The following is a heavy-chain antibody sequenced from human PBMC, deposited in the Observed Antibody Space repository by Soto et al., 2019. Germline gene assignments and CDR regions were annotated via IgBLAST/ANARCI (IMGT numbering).Heavy chain of an antibody. CDR3: ARDRIAAAGTPPDY. Sequence: QVQLVESGGGVVQPGRSLRLSCAASGFTFSSYGMHWVRQAPGKGLAWVAVIWSDGSNKYYADSVKGRFTISRDNSKNPLYLQMNSLIAEDTAVYYCARDRIAAAGTPPDYWGQGTLVTVSS. J-gene: IGHJ4*02. CDR1: GFTFSSYG. D-gene: IGHD6-13*01. V-gene: IGHV3-33*01. CDR2: IWSDGSNK.